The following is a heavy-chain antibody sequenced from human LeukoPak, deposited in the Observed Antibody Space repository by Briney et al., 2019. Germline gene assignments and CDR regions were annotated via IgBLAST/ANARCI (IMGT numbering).Heavy chain of an antibody. CDR1: GFTFSTHW. D-gene: IGHD2-2*01. CDR3: VRDQGYCTSASCRGDAFDV. J-gene: IGHJ3*01. Sequence: GGSLRLSCAASGFTFSTHWMSWVRQAPGKGLEWVAKIREDGSEKYYVDSVKGRFTISRDNAKNSLSLQMHSLRDEDTAVYYCVRDQGYCTSASCRGDAFDVWGQGSMVSVSS. CDR2: IREDGSEK. V-gene: IGHV3-7*01.